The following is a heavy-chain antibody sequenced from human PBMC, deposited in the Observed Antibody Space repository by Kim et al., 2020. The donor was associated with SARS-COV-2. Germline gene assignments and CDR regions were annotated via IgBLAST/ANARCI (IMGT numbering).Heavy chain of an antibody. J-gene: IGHJ4*02. CDR1: GYSFTSYW. V-gene: IGHV5-51*01. D-gene: IGHD3-22*01. CDR2: IYPGDSDT. Sequence: GESLKISCKGSGYSFTSYWIGWVRQMPGKGLEWMGIIYPGDSDTKYSPSFQGQVTISADKSISIAYLQWSSLKASDTAMYYCARGGNTFYYDSSGSFDYWGQGTLVTVSS. CDR3: ARGGNTFYYDSSGSFDY.